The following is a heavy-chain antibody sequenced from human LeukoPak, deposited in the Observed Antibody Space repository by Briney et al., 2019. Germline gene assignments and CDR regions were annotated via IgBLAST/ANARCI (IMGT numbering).Heavy chain of an antibody. Sequence: GRSLRLSCAASGFTFSSYGMHWVRQAPGKGLEWVAVIWYDGSNKYYADSAKGRFTISRDNAENSLFLQMNSLRAEDTAVYYCARGEYYYDSSRFFFDKWGQGTLVTVSS. D-gene: IGHD3-22*01. CDR3: ARGEYYYDSSRFFFDK. J-gene: IGHJ4*02. CDR1: GFTFSSYG. V-gene: IGHV3-33*02. CDR2: IWYDGSNK.